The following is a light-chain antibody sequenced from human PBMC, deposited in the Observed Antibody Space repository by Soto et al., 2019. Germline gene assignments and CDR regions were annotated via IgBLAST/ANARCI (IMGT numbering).Light chain of an antibody. Sequence: QSALTQPPSASGSPGQSVTISCTGTSSDVGAYKYVSWYQQYPGKAPKLMIYEVTKRPSGVPDRFSGSKSGNTASLTVSGLQAEDEADYYCSSHAGSKVIFGGGTQLTVL. J-gene: IGLJ2*01. CDR1: SSDVGAYKY. V-gene: IGLV2-8*01. CDR3: SSHAGSKVI. CDR2: EVT.